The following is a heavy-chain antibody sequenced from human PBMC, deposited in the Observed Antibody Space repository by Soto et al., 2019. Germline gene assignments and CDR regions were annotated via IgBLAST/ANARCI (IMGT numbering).Heavy chain of an antibody. J-gene: IGHJ4*02. CDR2: ISVYNGNT. Sequence: ASVKVSCKASGYNFINYGISWVRQAPGQGLEWMGWISVYNGNTNYAQKVQGRVTMTTDTSTATAYLQWSSLKASDSGIYYCARPGGSGTYYKFDYWGQGTPVTVSS. CDR1: GYNFINYG. CDR3: ARPGGSGTYYKFDY. D-gene: IGHD3-10*01. V-gene: IGHV1-18*04.